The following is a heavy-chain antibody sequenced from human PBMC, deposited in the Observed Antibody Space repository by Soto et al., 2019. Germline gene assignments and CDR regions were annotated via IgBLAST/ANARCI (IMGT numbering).Heavy chain of an antibody. Sequence: QVQLVQSGAEVKKPGASVKVSCKASGYTFTSYGISWVRQAPGQGLEWMGWISAYNGNTNYAQKLQGRVTMTTATSTSTAYMGLRSRRSDDTAVYYCASPGGAAGVGFDYWGQGTLVTVSS. V-gene: IGHV1-18*04. J-gene: IGHJ4*02. CDR2: ISAYNGNT. D-gene: IGHD2-15*01. CDR1: GYTFTSYG. CDR3: ASPGGAAGVGFDY.